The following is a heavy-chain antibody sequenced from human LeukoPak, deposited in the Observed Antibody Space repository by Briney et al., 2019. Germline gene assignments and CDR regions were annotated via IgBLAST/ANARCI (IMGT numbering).Heavy chain of an antibody. D-gene: IGHD3-9*01. J-gene: IGHJ4*02. Sequence: GGSLRLSCAASGFTFNTYEMIWVRQAPGKGLEWISYISSSGSLMYYADSVKGRFTISRDSAKNSVYLQLTSLRADDTAVYYCARDSLHDYGGTGYEYYFDYWGQGTLVTVSS. CDR2: ISSSGSLM. CDR3: ARDSLHDYGGTGYEYYFDY. CDR1: GFTFNTYE. V-gene: IGHV3-48*03.